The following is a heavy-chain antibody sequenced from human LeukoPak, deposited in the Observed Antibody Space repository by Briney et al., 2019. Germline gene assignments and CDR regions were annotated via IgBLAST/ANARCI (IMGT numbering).Heavy chain of an antibody. V-gene: IGHV1-69*01. CDR1: GNSISNYA. CDR3: TTRACHAGGCSSSFYYYYGLHF. Sequence: SVRVSCKASGNSISNYAVSWVRQAPGQGVEWMGGIIPIFGTADYAQKFQGRVTITADQSTSTTYMALSSLKSEDTATYYCTTRACHAGGCSSSFYYYYGLHFWGQGTTVSVSS. CDR2: IIPIFGTA. J-gene: IGHJ6*02. D-gene: IGHD3-16*01.